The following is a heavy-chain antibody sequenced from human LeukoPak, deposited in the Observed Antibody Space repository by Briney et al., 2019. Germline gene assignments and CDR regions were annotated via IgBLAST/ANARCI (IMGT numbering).Heavy chain of an antibody. J-gene: IGHJ4*02. CDR2: ISYDGSNK. D-gene: IGHD6-13*01. CDR1: GFTFSSYA. CDR3: ARPGVAAAGTHDY. V-gene: IGHV3-30-3*01. Sequence: GGSLRLSCAASGFTFSSYAMHWVRQAPGKGLEWVAVISYDGSNKYYADSVKGRFTISRDNSKNTLYLQMNGLRAEDTAVYYCARPGVAAAGTHDYWGQGTLVTVSS.